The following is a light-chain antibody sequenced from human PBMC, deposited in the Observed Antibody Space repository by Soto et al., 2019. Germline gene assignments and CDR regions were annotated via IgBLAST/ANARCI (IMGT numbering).Light chain of an antibody. CDR2: STP. CDR1: QSVSSNS. Sequence: EIVLTQSPGILSLSIGERATLSCRASQSVSSNSLAWCQRTPGQAPRHLINSTPIRATGIPDRCSSSGAGRDFTLTISRLVPEDFTVYHCQQYCNSPWTFGQGTKVDI. V-gene: IGKV3-20*01. CDR3: QQYCNSPWT. J-gene: IGKJ1*01.